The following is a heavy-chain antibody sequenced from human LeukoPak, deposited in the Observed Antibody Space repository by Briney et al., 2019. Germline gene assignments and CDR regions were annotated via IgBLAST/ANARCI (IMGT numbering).Heavy chain of an antibody. CDR2: IKQDGSKK. V-gene: IGHV3-7*03. J-gene: IGHJ4*02. CDR3: ATPLDYYDSSGYHQGGD. CDR1: GFTFSSYW. D-gene: IGHD3-22*01. Sequence: PGGSLRLSCAASGFTFSSYWMTWVRQAPGKGLEWVANIKQDGSKKNYVDSVKGRFTISRDNAKISLYLQMNSLRAEDTAVYYCATPLDYYDSSGYHQGGDWGQGTLVTVSS.